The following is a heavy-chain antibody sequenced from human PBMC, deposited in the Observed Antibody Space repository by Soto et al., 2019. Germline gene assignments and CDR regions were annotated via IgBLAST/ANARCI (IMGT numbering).Heavy chain of an antibody. CDR1: GFTFSSYW. V-gene: IGHV3-7*01. CDR2: IKQDGSEK. CDR3: ARGRGKLGDYLYDY. Sequence: GGSLRLSCAASGFTFSSYWMSWVRQAPGKGLEWVANIKQDGSEKYYVDSVKGRFTISRDNAKNSLYLQMNSLRAEDTAVYYCARGRGKLGDYLYDYWGQGTLVTVSS. J-gene: IGHJ4*02. D-gene: IGHD4-17*01.